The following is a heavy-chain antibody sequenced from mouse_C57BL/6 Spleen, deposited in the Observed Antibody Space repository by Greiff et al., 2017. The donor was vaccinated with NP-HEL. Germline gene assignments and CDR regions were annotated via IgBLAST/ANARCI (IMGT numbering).Heavy chain of an antibody. CDR2: ISDGGSYT. CDR1: GFTFSSYA. V-gene: IGHV5-4*01. CDR3: ARVGYDSFYAMDY. Sequence: EVQVVESGGGLVKPGGSLKLSCAASGFTFSSYAMSWVRQTPEKRLEWVATISDGGSYTYYPDNVKGRFTISRDNAKNNLYLQMSHLKSEDTAMYYCARVGYDSFYAMDYWGQGTSVTVSS. D-gene: IGHD2-4*01. J-gene: IGHJ4*01.